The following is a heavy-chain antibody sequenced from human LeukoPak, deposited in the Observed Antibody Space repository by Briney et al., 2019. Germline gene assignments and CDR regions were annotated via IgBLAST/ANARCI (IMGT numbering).Heavy chain of an antibody. CDR1: GFTFSSHS. Sequence: GGSLRLSCAASGFTFSSHSINWVRQAPGKGLEWIATMTVTNKIYYADSVKGRFTISRDNAENSVYLQMNSLRDEDTAVYSCARAQTLFWEFDGFDIWGRGTKVTVSS. J-gene: IGHJ3*02. CDR3: ARAQTLFWEFDGFDI. V-gene: IGHV3-69-1*01. CDR2: MTVTNKI. D-gene: IGHD3-3*01.